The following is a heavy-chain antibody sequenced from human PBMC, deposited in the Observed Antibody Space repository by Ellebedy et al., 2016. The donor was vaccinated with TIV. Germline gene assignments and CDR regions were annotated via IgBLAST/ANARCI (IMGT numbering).Heavy chain of an antibody. CDR1: GYTFTSYG. V-gene: IGHV1-18*01. D-gene: IGHD3-22*01. Sequence: AASVKVSCKASGYTFTSYGISWVRQAPGQGLEWMGWISAYTGNTNYAQKLQGRVTMTTDTSTSTAYMELRSLRSDDTAVYYCARGILEYYDSSGYYADYWGQGTLVTVSS. CDR3: ARGILEYYDSSGYYADY. J-gene: IGHJ4*02. CDR2: ISAYTGNT.